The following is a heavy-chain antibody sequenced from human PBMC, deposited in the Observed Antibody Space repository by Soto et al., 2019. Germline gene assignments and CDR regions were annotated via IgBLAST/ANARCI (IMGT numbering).Heavy chain of an antibody. J-gene: IGHJ4*02. V-gene: IGHV4-59*01. CDR2: IYYSGST. CDR3: ASSSVRTIFGVVIPPV. CDR1: GGSISSYY. Sequence: SETQSLTCTVSGGSISSYYWSWIRQPPGKGLEWIGYIYYSGSTNYNPSLKSRVTISVDTSKNQFSLKLSSVTAADTAVYYCASSSVRTIFGVVIPPVWGQGTLAPVSS. D-gene: IGHD3-3*01.